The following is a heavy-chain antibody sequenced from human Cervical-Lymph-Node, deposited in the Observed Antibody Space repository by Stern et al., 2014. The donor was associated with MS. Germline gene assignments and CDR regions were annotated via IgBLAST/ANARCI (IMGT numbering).Heavy chain of an antibody. D-gene: IGHD2-2*01. Sequence: QLVQSGGEVKKPGASVKVSCKASDYTFTTYGIAWVRQAPGQGLEWMGWISPSNGNAACAQKVQGRVTMTTELSATTAYMEVRSLTTDDTAVYYCARGLCSSISCYSYYYNFGLDVWGQGTTVTVSS. CDR3: ARGLCSSISCYSYYYNFGLDV. V-gene: IGHV1-18*01. J-gene: IGHJ6*02. CDR2: ISPSNGNA. CDR1: DYTFTTYG.